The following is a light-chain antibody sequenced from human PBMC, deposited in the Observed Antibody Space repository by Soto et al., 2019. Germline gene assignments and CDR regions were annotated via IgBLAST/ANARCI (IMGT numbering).Light chain of an antibody. CDR2: EVT. V-gene: IGLV2-23*02. J-gene: IGLJ3*02. CDR1: SSAVGSYNL. CDR3: CSYAGSNTVDLA. Sequence: QSALAQPASVSGSPGHSITISCTGTSSAVGSYNLVSWYQHHTGKVPKLLIYEVTKRPSGVSSRFSGSKSGNTASLTISGLQADDEADYYFCSYAGSNTVDLAFGGGTKLTVL.